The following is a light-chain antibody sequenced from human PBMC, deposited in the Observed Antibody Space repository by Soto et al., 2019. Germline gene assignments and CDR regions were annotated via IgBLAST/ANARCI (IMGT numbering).Light chain of an antibody. Sequence: EIVLTQSPGTLSLSPGESGTLSCRVGQTLSSSSLAWYQQKPGQAPRLLIYGASNRASGIPDRFSGGGSGTDFTLTISRLEPEDFAVYYCHQYGSSPLTFGGGTKVDIK. CDR1: QTLSSSS. J-gene: IGKJ4*01. CDR2: GAS. CDR3: HQYGSSPLT. V-gene: IGKV3-20*01.